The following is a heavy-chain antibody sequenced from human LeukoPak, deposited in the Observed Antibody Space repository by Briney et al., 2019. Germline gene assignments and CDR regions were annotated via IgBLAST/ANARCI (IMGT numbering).Heavy chain of an antibody. V-gene: IGHV3-21*01. D-gene: IGHD5-24*01. CDR3: ARDSGGWLQLPYYYYMDV. J-gene: IGHJ6*03. Sequence: GGSLRLSCAASGFTFSSYEMNWVRQAPGKGLEWVSAIRSSSSYIYYADSVKGRFTISRDNAKNSLYLQMNSLRAEDTAVYYCARDSGGWLQLPYYYYMDVWGKGTTVTVSS. CDR2: IRSSSSYI. CDR1: GFTFSSYE.